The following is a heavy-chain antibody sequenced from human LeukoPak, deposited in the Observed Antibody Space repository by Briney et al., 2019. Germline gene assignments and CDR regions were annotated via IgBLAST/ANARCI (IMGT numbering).Heavy chain of an antibody. CDR3: ARVGIAATYYMDV. CDR2: IIPILGIA. J-gene: IGHJ6*03. Sequence: SVKVSCKASGGTFSSYAISWVRQAPGQGLEWMGRIIPILGIANYAQKFQGRVAITADKSTSTAYMELSSLRSEDTAVYYCARVGIAATYYMDVWGKGTTVTVSS. V-gene: IGHV1-69*04. D-gene: IGHD6-13*01. CDR1: GGTFSSYA.